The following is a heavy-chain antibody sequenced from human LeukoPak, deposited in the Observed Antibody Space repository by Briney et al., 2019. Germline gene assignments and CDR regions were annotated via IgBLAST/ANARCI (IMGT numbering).Heavy chain of an antibody. D-gene: IGHD1-1*01. J-gene: IGHJ4*02. CDR2: IYYSGNT. CDR3: AREGTTGWAF. Sequence: SETLSLTCTVSGGPISSYYWSWIRQPPGKGLEWIGYIYYSGNTKYNPSFNSRVTMSVDTSKNQFSLKLTSVTAADTAVYFCAREGTTGWAFWGQGTLVTVSS. CDR1: GGPISSYY. V-gene: IGHV4-59*01.